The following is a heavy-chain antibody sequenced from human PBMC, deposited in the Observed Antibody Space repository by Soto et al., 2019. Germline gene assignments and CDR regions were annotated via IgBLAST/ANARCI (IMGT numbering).Heavy chain of an antibody. Sequence: QVQLVESGGGVVQPGRSLRLSCAASGFTFSSYGMHWVRQAPGKGLEWVAVISYDGSNKYYADSVKGRFTISRDNSKNALYLQMNSLRAEDTAVYYCAKDQDLVRYFDWLPRGGYYGMDVWGQGTTVTVSS. CDR2: ISYDGSNK. CDR1: GFTFSSYG. J-gene: IGHJ6*02. V-gene: IGHV3-30*18. D-gene: IGHD3-9*01. CDR3: AKDQDLVRYFDWLPRGGYYGMDV.